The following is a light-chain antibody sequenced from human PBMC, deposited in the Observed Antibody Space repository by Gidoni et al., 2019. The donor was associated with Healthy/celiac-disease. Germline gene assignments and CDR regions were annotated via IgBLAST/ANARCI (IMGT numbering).Light chain of an antibody. V-gene: IGKV4-1*01. Sequence: DIVMTQSPDSLAVSLGERATINCKSSQSVFYGSNNKNYLSWYQQKPGQSPKLLIYWASTRESGVPDRFSGSGSGTDFTLTISSLQAEDVAVYYCQQYYSTPLTFGGXTKVEI. CDR1: QSVFYGSNNKNY. J-gene: IGKJ4*01. CDR3: QQYYSTPLT. CDR2: WAS.